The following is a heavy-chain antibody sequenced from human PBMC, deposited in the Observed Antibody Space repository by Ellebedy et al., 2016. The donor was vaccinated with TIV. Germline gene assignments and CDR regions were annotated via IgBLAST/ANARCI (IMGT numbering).Heavy chain of an antibody. CDR3: ARYKGTDWGY. CDR2: IYYSGST. J-gene: IGHJ4*02. CDR1: GGSISSSSYY. D-gene: IGHD3/OR15-3a*01. Sequence: MPSETLSLTCTVSGGSISSSSYYWGWIRQPPGKGLEWIGSIYYSGSTYYNPSLKSRVTISVDTSKNQFSLKLSSVTAADTAVYYCARYKGTDWGYWGQGTLVTVSS. V-gene: IGHV4-39*01.